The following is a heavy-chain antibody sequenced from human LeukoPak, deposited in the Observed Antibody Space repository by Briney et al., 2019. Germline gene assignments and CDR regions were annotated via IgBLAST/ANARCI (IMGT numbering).Heavy chain of an antibody. D-gene: IGHD2-2*01. J-gene: IGHJ4*02. CDR2: ISYDGSNK. CDR1: GFTFSSYA. V-gene: IGHV3-30-3*01. CDR3: AKERGEDIVVVPAALDY. Sequence: GGSLRLSCAASGFTFSSYAMHWVRQAPGKGLEWVAVISYDGSNKYYADSVKGRFTISRDNSKNTLYLQMNSLRAEDTAVYYCAKERGEDIVVVPAALDYWGQGTLVTVSS.